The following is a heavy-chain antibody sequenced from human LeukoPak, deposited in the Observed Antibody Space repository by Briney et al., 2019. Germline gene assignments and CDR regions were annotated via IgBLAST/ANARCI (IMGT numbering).Heavy chain of an antibody. D-gene: IGHD6-6*01. CDR2: INSNGDEI. CDR3: ANWIGSSSRDY. CDR1: GITFSDYA. V-gene: IGHV3-23*01. J-gene: IGHJ4*02. Sequence: PGGSLRLSCAASGITFSDYAMSWVRQTPGQVLEWVSGINSNGDEIYYADSVRGRFTISRDNSNNALYLQMDSLRAEDTAVYYCANWIGSSSRDYWGQGTLVTVSS.